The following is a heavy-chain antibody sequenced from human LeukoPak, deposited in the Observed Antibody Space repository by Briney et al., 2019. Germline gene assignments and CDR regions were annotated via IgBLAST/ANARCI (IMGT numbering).Heavy chain of an antibody. CDR1: GYTFTGYY. CDR3: ARSGSGWYGHWYFDL. J-gene: IGHJ2*01. Sequence: ASVKVSCKASGYTFTGYYMHWVRQAPGQGLEWMGWINPNSGGTNYAQKFQGWVTMTRDTSITTAYMELNRLRSDDTAVYYCARSGSGWYGHWYFDLWGRGTLVSVSS. V-gene: IGHV1-2*04. CDR2: INPNSGGT. D-gene: IGHD6-19*01.